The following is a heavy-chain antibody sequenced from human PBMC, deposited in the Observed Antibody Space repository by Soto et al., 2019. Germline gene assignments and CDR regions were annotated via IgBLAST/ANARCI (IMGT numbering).Heavy chain of an antibody. V-gene: IGHV1-2*02. D-gene: IGHD7-27*01. CDR3: GRGRSGELGVFY. CDR2: IGPDRGDT. J-gene: IGHJ4*02. Sequence: QVQLMQSGAEVKKSGASLKVSCKASGYTFTGHYIHWVRQAPGQGPEWVGEIGPDRGDTRDAEKFHGRVTMTRDTSITTVYMELRNLSPDDTAVYYCGRGRSGELGVFYWGQGTLVT. CDR1: GYTFTGHY.